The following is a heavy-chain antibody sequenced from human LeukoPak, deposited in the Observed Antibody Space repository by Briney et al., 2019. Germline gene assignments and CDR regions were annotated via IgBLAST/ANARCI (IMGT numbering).Heavy chain of an antibody. D-gene: IGHD3-22*01. CDR2: ISSSSYI. CDR1: GFTFSSYS. J-gene: IGHJ4*02. Sequence: GGSLRLSCAASGFTFSSYSMNWVRQAPGKGLEWVSSISSSSYIYYADSVKGRFTISRDNAKDSLYLQMNSLRAEDTAVYYCARVVDSSGYYLYYFDYWGQGTLVTVSS. CDR3: ARVVDSSGYYLYYFDY. V-gene: IGHV3-21*01.